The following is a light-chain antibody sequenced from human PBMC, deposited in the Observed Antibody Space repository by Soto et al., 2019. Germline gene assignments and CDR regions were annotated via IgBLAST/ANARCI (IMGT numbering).Light chain of an antibody. CDR1: SSNVGSNP. Sequence: QSVLTQPPSASGTPGQRVTISCSGSSSNVGSNPVDWYQQIPGTAPKVRIYSVNQRPSGVPDRFSGSKSGPSASLAINGFQSEDGSNYYCAAWDDSLNAVVFGGGTKLTVL. CDR2: SVN. CDR3: AAWDDSLNAVV. V-gene: IGLV1-44*01. J-gene: IGLJ2*01.